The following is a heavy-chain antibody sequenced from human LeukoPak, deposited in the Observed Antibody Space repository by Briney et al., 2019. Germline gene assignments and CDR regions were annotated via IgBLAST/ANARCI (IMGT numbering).Heavy chain of an antibody. CDR2: ISSSGSTI. CDR3: AKGPDRTGYSSSWYSYYYMDV. J-gene: IGHJ6*03. D-gene: IGHD6-13*01. Sequence: GGSLRLSCAASGFTFSSYEMNWVRQAPGKGLELVSYISSSGSTIYYADSVKGRFTISRDNAKNSLYLQMNSLRAEDTALYYCAKGPDRTGYSSSWYSYYYMDVWGKGTTVTISS. CDR1: GFTFSSYE. V-gene: IGHV3-48*03.